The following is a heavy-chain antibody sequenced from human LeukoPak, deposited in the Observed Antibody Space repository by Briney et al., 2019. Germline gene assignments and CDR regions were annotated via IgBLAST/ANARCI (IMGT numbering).Heavy chain of an antibody. J-gene: IGHJ4*02. CDR2: ISYDGSQK. D-gene: IGHD3-10*01. CDR3: AKEYYFGSGSYYEY. CDR1: GFTSSNFG. Sequence: GGSLRLSCAASGFTSSNFGIHWVRQAPGKGLEWVAAISYDGSQKYYADSVKGRFTVSRDSSRNTLDLQMNSLRAEDTAVYYCAKEYYFGSGSYYEYWGQGTLVTVSS. V-gene: IGHV3-30*18.